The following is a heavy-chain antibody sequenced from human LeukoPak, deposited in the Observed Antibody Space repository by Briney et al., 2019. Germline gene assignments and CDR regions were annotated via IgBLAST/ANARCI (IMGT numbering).Heavy chain of an antibody. J-gene: IGHJ4*02. D-gene: IGHD6-19*01. V-gene: IGHV3-23*01. CDR3: ARDPGHSGWYGDY. CDR1: GFTFRDSA. Sequence: GRSLRLSCAASGFTFRDSAMSWVRQAPGKGLEWVSLISFSGDNTYYTDSVKGRFTISRDNSKDTLYLQMNSLRAEDTAIYYCARDPGHSGWYGDYWGQGTLVTVSS. CDR2: ISFSGDNT.